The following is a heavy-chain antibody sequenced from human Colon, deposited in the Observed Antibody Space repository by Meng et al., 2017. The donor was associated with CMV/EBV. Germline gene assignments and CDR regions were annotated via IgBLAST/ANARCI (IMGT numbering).Heavy chain of an antibody. Sequence: GESLKISCAASGFTFRNHAMSWVRQAPGKGLEWVSVIYAGGRSTYLADSVKGRFIISRDDSKNTLYMEMNRLRAEDTAVYYCAKGSSEFLYYGMDVWGQGTTVTVSS. V-gene: IGHV3-23*03. D-gene: IGHD3-10*01. CDR2: IYAGGRST. CDR3: AKGSSEFLYYGMDV. CDR1: GFTFRNHA. J-gene: IGHJ6*02.